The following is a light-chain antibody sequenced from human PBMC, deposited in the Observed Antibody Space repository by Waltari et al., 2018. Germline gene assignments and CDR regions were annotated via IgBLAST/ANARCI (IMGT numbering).Light chain of an antibody. CDR2: DAS. CDR1: QSISTW. CDR3: QHYNIYPYT. J-gene: IGKJ2*01. Sequence: DIQMTQSPSTLSASVGDRVTITCRASQSISTWLAWYQHTPGKAPKLLIYDASTLQGGVPSTFSGSGSGTEFTLTISSLQPDDFATYYCQHYNIYPYTFGQGTKVEIK. V-gene: IGKV1-5*01.